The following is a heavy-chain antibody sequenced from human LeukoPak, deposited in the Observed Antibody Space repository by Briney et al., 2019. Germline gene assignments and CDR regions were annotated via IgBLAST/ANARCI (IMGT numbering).Heavy chain of an antibody. V-gene: IGHV4-59*02. CDR2: VHDSGRT. CDR1: NDSVNSYY. Sequence: PSETLSLTCTVSNDSVNSYYWSWVRQPPGKGLEWNGYVHDSGRTKYNPSLKSRVTISVDTSKNHFSLRVTSVTAADTAVYYCARVTSSFNYAYYYYMDVWGKGTTVSISS. J-gene: IGHJ6*03. CDR3: ARVTSSFNYAYYYYMDV. D-gene: IGHD2-2*01.